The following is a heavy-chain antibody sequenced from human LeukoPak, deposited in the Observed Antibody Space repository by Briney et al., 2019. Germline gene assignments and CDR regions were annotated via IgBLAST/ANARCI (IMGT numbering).Heavy chain of an antibody. CDR3: ATRMLRIVGATMKANPGMDV. Sequence: GGSLRLSCTASGFTFSSYSLNWVRQAPGKGLEWVSSVSTGSNYIYYADSVKGRFTISRDNDKNSLYLQMNSLRVEDTAVYYCATRMLRIVGATMKANPGMDVWGQGTTVTVSS. CDR1: GFTFSSYS. V-gene: IGHV3-21*04. CDR2: VSTGSNYI. D-gene: IGHD1-26*01. J-gene: IGHJ6*02.